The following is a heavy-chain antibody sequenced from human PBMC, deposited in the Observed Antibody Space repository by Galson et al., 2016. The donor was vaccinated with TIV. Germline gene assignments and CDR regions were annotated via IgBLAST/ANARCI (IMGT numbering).Heavy chain of an antibody. CDR2: MNPDSGSR. CDR1: RHTFTSYD. V-gene: IGHV1-8*01. CDR3: ATGHSGGGNFYYYYMNV. D-gene: IGHD2-15*01. Sequence: SVKVSCKASRHTFTSYDFHWVRQATGQGLEWMGWMNPDSGSRGYAQRFQGRLTMTRNISTSTVYMELNGLTYEDAAVYYCATGHSGGGNFYYYYMNVWGTGTTVTVSS. J-gene: IGHJ6*03.